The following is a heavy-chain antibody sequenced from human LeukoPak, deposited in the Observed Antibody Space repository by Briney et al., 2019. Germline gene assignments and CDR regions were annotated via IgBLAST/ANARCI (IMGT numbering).Heavy chain of an antibody. CDR1: GFTFSLYF. CDR3: AKDDGGEYHLFDS. D-gene: IGHD3-10*01. V-gene: IGHV3-23*01. J-gene: IGHJ4*02. CDR2: VVVTGGVT. Sequence: PGGSLRLSCAASGFTFSLYFLSWVRQAPGKGLEWVSTVVVTGGVTYYADSVTGRFTISRDNSKNILYLHLNSLRVEDTAVYYCAKDDGGEYHLFDSWGQGTLVTVSS.